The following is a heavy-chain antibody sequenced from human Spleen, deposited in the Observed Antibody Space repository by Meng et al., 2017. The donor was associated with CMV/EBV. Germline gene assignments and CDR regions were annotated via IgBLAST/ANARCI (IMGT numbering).Heavy chain of an antibody. J-gene: IGHJ4*02. V-gene: IGHV1-46*01. D-gene: IGHD1-1*01. Sequence: GYTFTTYYMRWVRQAPGQGLEWLGLINPSGGSSRYAQRFPGSVTMTTDTSTSTAYMDLRSLRSDDTAVYYCARTGRTTVDYWGQGTLVTVSS. CDR3: ARTGRTTVDY. CDR1: GYTFTTYY. CDR2: INPSGGSS.